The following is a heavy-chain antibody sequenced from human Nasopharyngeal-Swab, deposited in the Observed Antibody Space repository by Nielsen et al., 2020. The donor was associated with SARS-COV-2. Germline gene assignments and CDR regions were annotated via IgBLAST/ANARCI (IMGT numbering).Heavy chain of an antibody. CDR2: IYPGDSDT. CDR1: GYSFTSYW. J-gene: IGHJ6*02. Sequence: GGSLRLSCKGSGYSFTSYWIGWVRQMPGKGLEWMGIIYPGDSDTRYSPSFLGQVTISADKSISTAYLQWSSLKASDTAMYYCARSMPSRYYYYGMDVWGQGTTVTVSS. CDR3: ARSMPSRYYYYGMDV. D-gene: IGHD2-2*01. V-gene: IGHV5-51*01.